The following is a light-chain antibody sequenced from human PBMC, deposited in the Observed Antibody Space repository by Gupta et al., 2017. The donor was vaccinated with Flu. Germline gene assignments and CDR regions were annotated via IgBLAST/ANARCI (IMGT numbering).Light chain of an antibody. V-gene: IGLV2-11*03. CDR2: EVT. Sequence: SGTISCTGTFSDVGAYNYVSGYQQHPGKAPKLMISEVTKRPSGVPERFSGSKSGNTASLTISGLQAVDEADYYCCSYATTYTWVFGGGTKLTVL. CDR1: FSDVGAYNY. J-gene: IGLJ3*02. CDR3: CSYATTYTWV.